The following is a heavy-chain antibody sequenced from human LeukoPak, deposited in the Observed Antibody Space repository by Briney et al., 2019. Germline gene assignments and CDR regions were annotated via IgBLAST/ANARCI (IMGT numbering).Heavy chain of an antibody. CDR2: IYYSGST. D-gene: IGHD3-16*01. J-gene: IGHJ4*02. Sequence: SSYWMSWVRQPPGKGLEWIGSIYYSGSTYYNPSLKSRVTISVDTSKNQFSLKLSSVTAADTAVYYCASPTQGAYYFDYWGQGTLVTVSS. CDR1: SSYW. CDR3: ASPTQGAYYFDY. V-gene: IGHV4-39*07.